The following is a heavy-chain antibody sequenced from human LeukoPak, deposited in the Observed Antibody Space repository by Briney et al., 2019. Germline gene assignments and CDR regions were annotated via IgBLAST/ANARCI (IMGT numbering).Heavy chain of an antibody. Sequence: GGSLRLSCAASGFTFSNAWMSWVRQAPGKGLEWVGRIKSKTDGGTTDYAAPVKGRFTISRDDSKNTLYLQMNSLKTEDTAVYYCTTDAQVRWSDAFDIWGQGTMVTVSS. CDR1: GFTFSNAW. D-gene: IGHD4-23*01. CDR3: TTDAQVRWSDAFDI. V-gene: IGHV3-15*01. J-gene: IGHJ3*02. CDR2: IKSKTDGGTT.